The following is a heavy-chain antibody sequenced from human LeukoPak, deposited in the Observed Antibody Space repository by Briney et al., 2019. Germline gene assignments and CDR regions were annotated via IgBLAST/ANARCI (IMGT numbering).Heavy chain of an antibody. D-gene: IGHD3-10*01. V-gene: IGHV2-70*11. CDR2: IDWDDYK. Sequence: SGPALVKPTQTLTLTCTFSGFSLSTSEMCVSRIRQPPGKALEWLARIDWDDYKYYNTSLRTRLTISKDTSKSQVVLTMTNMGPVDTATFYCARGYHYGSGSYYSYYMDVWGKGTTVTVSS. CDR3: ARGYHYGSGSYYSYYMDV. CDR1: GFSLSTSEMC. J-gene: IGHJ6*03.